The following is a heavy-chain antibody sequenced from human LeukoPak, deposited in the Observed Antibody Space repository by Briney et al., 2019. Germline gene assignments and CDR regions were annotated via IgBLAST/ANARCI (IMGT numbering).Heavy chain of an antibody. J-gene: IGHJ6*02. CDR1: GGSFSGYY. Sequence: SETLSLICAVYGGSFSGYYWSWIRQPPGKGLEWIGEINHSGSTNYNPSLKSRVTISVDTSKNQFSLKLSSVTAADTAVYYCARERIQLWLLGGYYYYGMDVWGQGTTVTVSS. CDR2: INHSGST. V-gene: IGHV4-34*01. CDR3: ARERIQLWLLGGYYYYGMDV. D-gene: IGHD5-18*01.